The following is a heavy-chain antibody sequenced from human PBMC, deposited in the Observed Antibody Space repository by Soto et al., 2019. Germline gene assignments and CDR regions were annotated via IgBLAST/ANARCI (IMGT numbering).Heavy chain of an antibody. CDR2: IYYSGST. CDR1: GGSINNYY. J-gene: IGHJ6*02. D-gene: IGHD3-22*01. Sequence: QVQLQESGPGLVKPSETLSLTCTVSGGSINNYYWSWIRQPPGKGLEWIGYIYYSGSTKYNPSLRSRVTISVDTSKNQFSLKLSSVTAADTAVYYCARSRPDYYDRSGNFCYYYGMDVWGQGTAVTVSS. V-gene: IGHV4-59*01. CDR3: ARSRPDYYDRSGNFCYYYGMDV.